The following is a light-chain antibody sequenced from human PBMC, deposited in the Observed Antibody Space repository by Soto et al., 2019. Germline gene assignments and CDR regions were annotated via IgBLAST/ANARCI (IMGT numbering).Light chain of an antibody. J-gene: IGLJ1*01. CDR1: SSDVGYYDY. CDR3: GSYAGSNNFV. Sequence: QSALTQPPSASGFPGQSVTISCIGTSSDVGYYDYVSWYQQHPGKAPKLVIYEVTKRPSGVPDRVSASKSGNTASLTVSGLRAEDEADYYCGSYAGSNNFVFGSGTKVTVL. CDR2: EVT. V-gene: IGLV2-8*01.